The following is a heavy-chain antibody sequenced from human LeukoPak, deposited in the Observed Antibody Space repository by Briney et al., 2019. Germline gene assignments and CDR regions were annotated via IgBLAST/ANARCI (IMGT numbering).Heavy chain of an antibody. J-gene: IGHJ4*02. V-gene: IGHV3-30*01. CDR2: ISYDGSNK. CDR3: ARESYCSSTSCPPDY. Sequence: GGSLRLSCAASGFTFSSYAMHWVCQAPGKGLEWVAVISYDGSNKYYADSVKGRFTISRDNSKNTLYLQMNSLRAEDTAVYYCARESYCSSTSCPPDYWGQGTLVTVSS. CDR1: GFTFSSYA. D-gene: IGHD2-2*01.